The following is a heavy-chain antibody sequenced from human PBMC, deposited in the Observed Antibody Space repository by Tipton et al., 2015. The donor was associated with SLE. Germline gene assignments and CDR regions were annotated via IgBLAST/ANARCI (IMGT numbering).Heavy chain of an antibody. V-gene: IGHV1-8*01. CDR3: VRSWTTRWFDP. J-gene: IGHJ5*02. CDR1: GYDFNKYV. CDR2: INPNKGNT. D-gene: IGHD1-1*01. Sequence: QSGPEVKKPGASVKVSCKDSGYDFNKYVIAWVRQAPGQGLEWVGWINPNKGNTNYAQKFQGRVTMTRNTSISTAYMELSSLRYADTAVYYCVRSWTTRWFDPWGQGTLVTVSS.